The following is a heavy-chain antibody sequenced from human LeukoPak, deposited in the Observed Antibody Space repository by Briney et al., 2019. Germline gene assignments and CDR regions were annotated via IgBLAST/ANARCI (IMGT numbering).Heavy chain of an antibody. CDR3: ARDTPSWYDFWSGYPDY. V-gene: IGHV3-11*04. J-gene: IGHJ4*02. D-gene: IGHD3-3*01. Sequence: GGSLRLSCAASGFTFSDYYMSWIRQAPGKGLEWVSHISSTGSTIYYADSVKGRFTISRDNAKNSLYLQMNSLTAEDTAVYYCARDTPSWYDFWSGYPDYWGQGTLVTVSS. CDR1: GFTFSDYY. CDR2: ISSTGSTI.